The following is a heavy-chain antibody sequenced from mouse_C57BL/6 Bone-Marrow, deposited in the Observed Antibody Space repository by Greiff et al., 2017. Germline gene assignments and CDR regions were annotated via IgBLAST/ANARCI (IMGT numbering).Heavy chain of an antibody. CDR1: GYTFTDYY. J-gene: IGHJ3*01. D-gene: IGHD1-1*01. CDR3: ARLGSSYLAWFAY. Sequence: EVQLQQSGPVLVKPGASVKMSCKASGYTFTDYYMNWVKQSHGKSLEWIGVINPYNGGTSYNQKFKGKATLTVDKSSSTAYMELHSLTSEDAAVYYCARLGSSYLAWFAYWGQGTLVTVSA. CDR2: INPYNGGT. V-gene: IGHV1-19*01.